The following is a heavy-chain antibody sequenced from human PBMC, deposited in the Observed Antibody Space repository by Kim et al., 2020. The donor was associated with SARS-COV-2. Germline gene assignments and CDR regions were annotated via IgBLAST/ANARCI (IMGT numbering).Heavy chain of an antibody. CDR1: GFTFSDYY. CDR2: ISSSGSTI. V-gene: IGHV3-11*01. Sequence: GGSLRLSCAASGFTFSDYYMSWIRQAPGKGLEWVSYISSSGSTIYYADSVKGRFTISRDNAKNSLYLQLNSLRAEDTAVYYCARENSHITIFAVVTRIGMDVWGQGTTVTVSS. CDR3: ARENSHITIFAVVTRIGMDV. D-gene: IGHD3-3*01. J-gene: IGHJ6*02.